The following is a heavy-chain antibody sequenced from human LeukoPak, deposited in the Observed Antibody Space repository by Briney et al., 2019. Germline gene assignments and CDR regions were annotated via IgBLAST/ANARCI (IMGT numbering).Heavy chain of an antibody. V-gene: IGHV3-43*02. D-gene: IGHD3-9*01. CDR2: ISGDGGST. CDR3: TDILTGSGIP. CDR1: GFTFDDYA. Sequence: GGSLRLSCAASGFTFDDYAMHWVRQAPGKGLEWVSLISGDGGSTYYADSVKVRFTITRDNSKNSLYLQMNSLRTEDTALYYCTDILTGSGIPWGQGTLVTVSS. J-gene: IGHJ5*02.